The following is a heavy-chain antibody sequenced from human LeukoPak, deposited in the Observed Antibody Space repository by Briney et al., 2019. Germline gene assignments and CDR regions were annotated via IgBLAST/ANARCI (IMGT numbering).Heavy chain of an antibody. CDR1: GYTFTGYY. Sequence: ASVKVSCKASGYTFTGYYMHWVRQAPGQGLEWMGWINPNSGGTNYAQKLQGRVTMTTDTSTSTAYMELRSLRSDDTAVYYCARDGDYGDYLDYWGQGTLVTVSS. CDR2: INPNSGGT. J-gene: IGHJ4*02. D-gene: IGHD4-17*01. CDR3: ARDGDYGDYLDY. V-gene: IGHV1-2*02.